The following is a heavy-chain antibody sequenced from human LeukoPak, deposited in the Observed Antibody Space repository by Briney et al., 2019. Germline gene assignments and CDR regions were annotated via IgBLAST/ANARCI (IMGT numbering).Heavy chain of an antibody. CDR3: ARENHWGYCSSTSCYYRYFDL. CDR2: ISPSGDIT. J-gene: IGHJ2*01. V-gene: IGHV3-23*01. D-gene: IGHD2-2*01. CDR1: GFSFSSHG. Sequence: QTGGSLRLSCAGSGFSFSSHGMNWVRQAPGKGLEWVSGISPSGDITYYTDSVRGRFTTSRDNFKNTLSLQVNSLRAEDTAVYYCARENHWGYCSSTSCYYRYFDLWGRGTLVTVSS.